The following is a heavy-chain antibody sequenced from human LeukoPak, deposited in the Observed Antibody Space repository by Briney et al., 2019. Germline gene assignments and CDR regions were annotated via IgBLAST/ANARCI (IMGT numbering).Heavy chain of an antibody. CDR2: MNPNSGNT. D-gene: IGHD3-3*01. Sequence: ASVKVSCKASGYTFTSYDINWVRQATGQGLEWMGWMNPNSGNTGYAQKFQGRVTMTRNTSISTAYMELSSLRSEDTAVYYCARVLSYDFWSGFAAPYYYYGMDVWGQGTTVTVSS. J-gene: IGHJ6*02. CDR3: ARVLSYDFWSGFAAPYYYYGMDV. V-gene: IGHV1-8*01. CDR1: GYTFTSYD.